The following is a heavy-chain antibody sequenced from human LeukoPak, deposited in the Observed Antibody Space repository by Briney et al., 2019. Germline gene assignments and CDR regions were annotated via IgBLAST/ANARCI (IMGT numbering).Heavy chain of an antibody. J-gene: IGHJ3*02. V-gene: IGHV1-69*13. CDR2: IIPIFGTA. D-gene: IGHD3-16*01. CDR1: GGTFSSYA. CDR3: APTGGGFAGAFDI. Sequence: GASVTVSCKASGGTFSSYAISWVRQAPGQGLEWMGGIIPIFGTANYAQKFQGRVTITADESTSTAYMELSSLRSEDTAVYYCAPTGGGFAGAFDIWGQGTMVTVSS.